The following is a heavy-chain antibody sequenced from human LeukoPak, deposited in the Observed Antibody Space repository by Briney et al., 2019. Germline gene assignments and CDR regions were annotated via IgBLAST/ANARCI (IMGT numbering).Heavy chain of an antibody. CDR2: ISAYNGNT. J-gene: IGHJ3*02. Sequence: AASVKVSCKASGYTFTSYGISWVRQAPGQGLEWMGWISAYNGNTNYAQKFQGRVTMTRDTSISTAYMELSRLRSDDTAVYYCARDGGLYSSSFEVSGYAFDIWGQGTMVTVSS. V-gene: IGHV1-18*01. CDR1: GYTFTSYG. CDR3: ARDGGLYSSSFEVSGYAFDI. D-gene: IGHD6-13*01.